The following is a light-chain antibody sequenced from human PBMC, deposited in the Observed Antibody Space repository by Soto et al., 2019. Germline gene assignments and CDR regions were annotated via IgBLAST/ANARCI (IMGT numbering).Light chain of an antibody. CDR2: WAS. CDR3: QQYYSLPLT. J-gene: IGKJ3*01. CDR1: QSVLSTSNNKNY. Sequence: DIVLTQSPDSLAVSLGERAAINCESSQSVLSTSNNKNYLAWYQQKPGQPPRLLIYWASTRESGVPDRFSGSGSETDFTLTISSMQAEDAAVYYCQQYYSLPLTFGPGTTVDIK. V-gene: IGKV4-1*01.